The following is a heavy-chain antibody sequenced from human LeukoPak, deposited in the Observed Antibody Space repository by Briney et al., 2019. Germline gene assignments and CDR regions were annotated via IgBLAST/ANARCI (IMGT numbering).Heavy chain of an antibody. Sequence: PSETLSLTCTVSDSSSRSNYLWGGIRQPPGKGLEWIGNVGQSGSTYYNPSLKSRATLSLDTSKKQSSLKLTSVAAADTAVYYCASVGASHYGDWFFDYWGQGTLVTVSS. J-gene: IGHJ4*02. CDR2: VGQSGST. D-gene: IGHD4-17*01. V-gene: IGHV4-38-2*02. CDR1: DSSSRSNYL. CDR3: ASVGASHYGDWFFDY.